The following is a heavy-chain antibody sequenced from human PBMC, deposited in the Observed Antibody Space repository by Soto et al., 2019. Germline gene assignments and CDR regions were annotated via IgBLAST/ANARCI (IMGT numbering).Heavy chain of an antibody. Sequence: NPSETLSLTCAVYGGSFSGYYWSWIRQPPGKGLEWIGEINHSGSTNYNPSLKSRVTISVDTSKNQFSLKLSSVTAADTAVYYCASRSIAARRKDYWGQGTLVTVSS. CDR1: GGSFSGYY. D-gene: IGHD6-6*01. V-gene: IGHV4-34*01. CDR3: ASRSIAARRKDY. J-gene: IGHJ4*02. CDR2: INHSGST.